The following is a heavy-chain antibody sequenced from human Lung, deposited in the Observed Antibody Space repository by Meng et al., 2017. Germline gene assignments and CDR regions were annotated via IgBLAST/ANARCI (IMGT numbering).Heavy chain of an antibody. CDR3: VGTIGYYYAMAY. CDR1: GGSISSGGYY. Sequence: QVQLQESGSGLVKPSQTLSLTCTVSGGSISSGGYYWSWIRQYPGKGLEWIGYIYYSGSTYYNPSLRTRVTISLDTSKNQFSLKLSSVTAADTAVYYCVGTIGYYYAMAYWGQGTLVTVSS. CDR2: IYYSGST. D-gene: IGHD3-22*01. V-gene: IGHV4-31*03. J-gene: IGHJ4*02.